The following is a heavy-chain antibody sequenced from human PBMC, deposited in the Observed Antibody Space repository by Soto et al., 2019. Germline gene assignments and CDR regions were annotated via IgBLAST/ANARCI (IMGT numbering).Heavy chain of an antibody. CDR3: AAAYSYSWHNVED. V-gene: IGHV3-30-3*01. CDR2: NSYDSSLK. D-gene: IGHD5-12*01. J-gene: IGHJ4*02. CDR1: GFSFSDYA. Sequence: QVQLVESGGGMVQPGRSLRLSCAASGFSFSDYAMHLVRQDPGKELEWVTINSYDSSLKYNADSVKGRCTITRDKSKNILYLQMNSQGAEDTAVYYWAAAYSYSWHNVEDSGKGTLVTV.